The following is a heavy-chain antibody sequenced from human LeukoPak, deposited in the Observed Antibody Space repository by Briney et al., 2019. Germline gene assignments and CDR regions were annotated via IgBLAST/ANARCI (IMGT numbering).Heavy chain of an antibody. D-gene: IGHD3-10*02. CDR3: AKCSASYYNDAFDI. J-gene: IGHJ3*02. Sequence: GGSLRLSCAASGFAFDNYAMNWARQAPGKGLEWLSYIRGGGAVTRYSDSVKGRFTISRDNSKNTLYLQMNHLRAEDTAICYCAKCSASYYNDAFDIWGRGTMVTVSS. CDR2: IRGGGAVT. CDR1: GFAFDNYA. V-gene: IGHV3-23*01.